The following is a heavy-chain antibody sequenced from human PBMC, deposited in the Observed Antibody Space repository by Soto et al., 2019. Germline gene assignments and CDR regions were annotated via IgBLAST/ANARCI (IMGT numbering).Heavy chain of an antibody. CDR3: TRSVAILGFVEYYFDY. CDR2: IRSKANSYAT. CDR1: GFTFSGSA. J-gene: IGHJ4*02. Sequence: PGGSLRLSCAASGFTFSGSAMHWVRQASGKGLEWVGRIRSKANSYATAYAASVKGRFTISRDDSKNTAYLQMNSLKTEDTAVYYCTRSVAILGFVEYYFDYWGQGTLVTVSS. D-gene: IGHD3-3*01. V-gene: IGHV3-73*01.